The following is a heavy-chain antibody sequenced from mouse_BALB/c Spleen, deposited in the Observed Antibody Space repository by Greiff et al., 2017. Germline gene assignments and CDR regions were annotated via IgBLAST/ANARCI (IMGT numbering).Heavy chain of an antibody. V-gene: IGHV1-69*02. CDR2: IYPSDSYT. CDR3: TKGGYYDWFAY. J-gene: IGHJ3*01. D-gene: IGHD2-3*01. Sequence: QVQLQQPGAELVRPGASVKLSCKASGYTFTSYWINWVKQRPGQGLEWIGNIYPSDSYTNYNQKFKDKATLTVDKSSSTAYMQLSSPTSEDSAVYYCTKGGYYDWFAYWGQGTLVTVSA. CDR1: GYTFTSYW.